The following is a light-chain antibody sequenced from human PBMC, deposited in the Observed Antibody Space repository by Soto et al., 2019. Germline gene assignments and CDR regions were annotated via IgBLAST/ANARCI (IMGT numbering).Light chain of an antibody. CDR3: QQYYNTPLT. J-gene: IGKJ4*01. Sequence: DIVMTQSPDSLAVSLGERVTINCKSSQSVLYSSNNRNYLAWFQQKPGQPPKLLIYWASTRESGVPDRFSGSGSGTDFTLTISGXXAEDVAVYYCQQYYNTPLTFGGGTKVEI. CDR1: QSVLYSSNNRNY. V-gene: IGKV4-1*01. CDR2: WAS.